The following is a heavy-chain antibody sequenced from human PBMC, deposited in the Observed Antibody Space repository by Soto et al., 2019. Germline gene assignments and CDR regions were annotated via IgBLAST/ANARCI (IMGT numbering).Heavy chain of an antibody. CDR2: ISAYNGNT. D-gene: IGHD2-15*01. Sequence: QVQLVQSGAEVKKPGASVKVSCKASGYTFTSYGISWVRQAPGQGLEWMGWISAYNGNTNYAQKLQGRVTMTTDTTTSTAYMELRSLRSDDTAVYYCARPVVVVAATLYYYYGMDVWGQGTTVTVSS. CDR3: ARPVVVVAATLYYYYGMDV. V-gene: IGHV1-18*01. J-gene: IGHJ6*02. CDR1: GYTFTSYG.